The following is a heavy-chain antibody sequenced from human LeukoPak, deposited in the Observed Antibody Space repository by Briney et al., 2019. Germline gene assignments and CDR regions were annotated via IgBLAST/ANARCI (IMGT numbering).Heavy chain of an antibody. CDR1: GFTFGDYA. V-gene: IGHV3-49*03. D-gene: IGHD1-1*01. J-gene: IGHJ4*02. Sequence: GGSLRLSCTASGFTFGDYAMSWIRQAPGKGLEWVGFIRSKAYGETADYAASVKGRSTISRDDSKAIAYLQMNSLKTEDTAVYHCTRDRGAYNLYDYWGQGTLVTVSS. CDR2: IRSKAYGETA. CDR3: TRDRGAYNLYDY.